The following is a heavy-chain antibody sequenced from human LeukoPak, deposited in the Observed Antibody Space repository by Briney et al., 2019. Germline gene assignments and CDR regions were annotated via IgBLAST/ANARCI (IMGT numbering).Heavy chain of an antibody. CDR2: ISYDGSNK. CDR3: ARVRGMYSSGWYSN. J-gene: IGHJ4*02. D-gene: IGHD6-19*01. V-gene: IGHV3-30-3*01. CDR1: GFTFSSYA. Sequence: GRSLRLSCAASGFTFSSYAMHWVRQAPGKGLEWVAVISYDGSNKYYAGSVKGRFTISRDNSKNTLYLQMNSLRAEDTAVYYCARVRGMYSSGWYSNWGQGTLVTVSS.